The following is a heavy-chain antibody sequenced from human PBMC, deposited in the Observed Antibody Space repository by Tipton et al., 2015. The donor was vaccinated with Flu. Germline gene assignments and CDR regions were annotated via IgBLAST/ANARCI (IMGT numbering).Heavy chain of an antibody. CDR3: ARGGYSGYDRYYFDY. V-gene: IGHV4-4*07. J-gene: IGHJ4*02. D-gene: IGHD5-12*01. CDR2: IYTSGST. CDR1: GGSISSYY. Sequence: TLSLTCTVSGGSISSYYWSWIRQPAGKGLEWIGRIYTSGSTNYNPSLKSRVTMSVDTSKNQFSLKLSSVTAADTAVYYWARGGYSGYDRYYFDYWGQGTLVTVSS.